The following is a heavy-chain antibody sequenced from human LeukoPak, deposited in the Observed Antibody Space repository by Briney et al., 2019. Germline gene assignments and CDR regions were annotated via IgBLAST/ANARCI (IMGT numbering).Heavy chain of an antibody. Sequence: ASVKVSRKASGYTFTSYGISWVRQAPGQGLEWMGWISAYNGNTNYAQKLQGRVTMTTDTSTSTAYMELRSLRSDDTAVYYCAREKKITIFGVVIDGMDVWGQGTTVTVSS. D-gene: IGHD3-3*01. V-gene: IGHV1-18*01. CDR2: ISAYNGNT. CDR1: GYTFTSYG. J-gene: IGHJ6*02. CDR3: AREKKITIFGVVIDGMDV.